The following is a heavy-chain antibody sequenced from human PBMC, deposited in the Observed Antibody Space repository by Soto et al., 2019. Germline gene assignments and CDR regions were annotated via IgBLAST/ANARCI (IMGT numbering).Heavy chain of an antibody. CDR3: ARARQWLVQYYYYYGMDV. J-gene: IGHJ6*02. CDR2: ISYDGSNK. CDR1: GFTFSSYA. D-gene: IGHD6-19*01. V-gene: IGHV3-30-3*01. Sequence: VGSLRLSCAASGFTFSSYAMHWVRQAPGKGLEWVAVISYDGSNKYYADSVKGRFTISRDNSKNTLYLQMNSLRAEDTAVYYCARARQWLVQYYYYYGMDVWGQRTTVTVSS.